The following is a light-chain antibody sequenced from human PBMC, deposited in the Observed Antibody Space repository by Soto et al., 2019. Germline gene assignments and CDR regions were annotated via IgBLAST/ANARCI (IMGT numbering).Light chain of an antibody. CDR2: GAS. CDR3: QPYGSSPFT. J-gene: IGKJ4*01. V-gene: IGKV3-20*01. Sequence: EIVFTQYPGTLSLSPGEKATLSCRASQSVSSSYLARYQQKPGQAPRLLIYGASSRATGIPDRFSGSGSGTDFTLTISILEPEYFAVYYCQPYGSSPFTFGVGTKVEIK. CDR1: QSVSSSY.